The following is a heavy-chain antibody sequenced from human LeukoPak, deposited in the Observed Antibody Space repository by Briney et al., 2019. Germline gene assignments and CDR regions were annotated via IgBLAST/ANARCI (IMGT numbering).Heavy chain of an antibody. D-gene: IGHD3-22*01. V-gene: IGHV4-39*07. Sequence: SETLSLTCTVSGGSISSSSYYWGWIRQPPGKGLEWIGTIYYSGNTYYNPSLKSRVIISIDTSKNQVSLKLRSVTAADTAMYFCVREASTSYYDSSGYYRQTETFDVWGQGTMVTVSS. CDR3: VREASTSYYDSSGYYRQTETFDV. CDR2: IYYSGNT. J-gene: IGHJ3*01. CDR1: GGSISSSSYY.